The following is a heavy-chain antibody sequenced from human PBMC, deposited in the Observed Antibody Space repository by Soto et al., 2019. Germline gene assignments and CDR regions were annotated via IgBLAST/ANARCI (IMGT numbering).Heavy chain of an antibody. CDR1: GFTFSSYD. Sequence: SLRLSCAASGFTFSSYDIHWVRQAPGKGLEWVAVISYDGSNKYYADSVKGRFTISRDNSKNTLYLQMSSLRDEDTAVYYCATYCSSDVCFDYWGQGTLVTVSS. CDR3: ATYCSSDVCFDY. J-gene: IGHJ4*02. CDR2: ISYDGSNK. V-gene: IGHV3-30*03. D-gene: IGHD2-8*01.